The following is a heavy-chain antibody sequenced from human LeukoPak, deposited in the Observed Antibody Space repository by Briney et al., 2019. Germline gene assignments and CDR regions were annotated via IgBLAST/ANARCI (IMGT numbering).Heavy chain of an antibody. D-gene: IGHD3-22*01. V-gene: IGHV4-59*01. CDR3: ARKFDYFDRSGYDYGDWLDP. J-gene: IGHJ5*02. Sequence: SETLSLTCTVSGDSITTYHWSWIRQPPGKGLEYIGHIHHSGISISNPSLESRVSISVDTSKNQFSLKVSSVTAADTAVYYCARKFDYFDRSGYDYGDWLDPWGQGTLVTVSS. CDR1: GDSITTYH. CDR2: IHHSGIS.